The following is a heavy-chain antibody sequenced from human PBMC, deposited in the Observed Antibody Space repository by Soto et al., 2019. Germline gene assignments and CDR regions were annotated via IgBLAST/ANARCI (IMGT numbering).Heavy chain of an antibody. Sequence: QVQLVQSGAEVKKPGASVTVSCRSSGDTFNDYYIHWVRQAPGQGLEWMGWINTNGGVTKYAQKFKGWVSMTRDTSIRTVYMQLSRLRSADTAVYYCARESGGATATLDYYYFYMDVWGTGTTVTVSS. CDR3: ARESGGATATLDYYYFYMDV. CDR1: GDTFNDYY. CDR2: INTNGGVT. V-gene: IGHV1-2*04. D-gene: IGHD5-12*01. J-gene: IGHJ6*03.